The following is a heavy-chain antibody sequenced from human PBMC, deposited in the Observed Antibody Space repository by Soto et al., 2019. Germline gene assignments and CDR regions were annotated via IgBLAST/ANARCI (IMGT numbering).Heavy chain of an antibody. J-gene: IGHJ4*02. D-gene: IGHD2-2*01. V-gene: IGHV1-69*13. Sequence: SVKVSCKASGGTFSSYAISWVRQAPGQGLEWMGGIIPIFGTANYAQKFQGRVTITADESTSTAYMELSSLRSEDTAVYYCARSGGDVVVPAANPYYFDYWGQGTLVTVSS. CDR1: GGTFSSYA. CDR2: IIPIFGTA. CDR3: ARSGGDVVVPAANPYYFDY.